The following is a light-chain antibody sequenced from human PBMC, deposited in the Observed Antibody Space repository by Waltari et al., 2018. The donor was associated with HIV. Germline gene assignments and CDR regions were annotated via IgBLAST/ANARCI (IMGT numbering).Light chain of an antibody. CDR2: AAS. V-gene: IGKV1-39*01. Sequence: DIQMNQSTSSLSAYVGDRVRITCRTSQSISNYLTWYQPKIGQAPNLLIHAASSLQSGVPSRFSGSGSGTDFTLTIRNLQPEDFATYYCQQSYSTPYTFGQGTKLQIK. CDR1: QSISNY. J-gene: IGKJ2*01. CDR3: QQSYSTPYT.